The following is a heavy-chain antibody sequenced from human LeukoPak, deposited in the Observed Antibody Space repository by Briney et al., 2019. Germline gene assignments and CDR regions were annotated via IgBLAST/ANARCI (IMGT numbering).Heavy chain of an antibody. J-gene: IGHJ6*04. CDR3: ARTGAYSGNKSGMDV. Sequence: KPSETLSLTCAVYGGSSSGYYWSWIRQPPGKGLEWIGEINHSGSTNYNPSLKSRVTISVDTSKNQFSLKLSSVTAADTAVYYCARTGAYSGNKSGMDVWGKGTTVTVSS. CDR1: GGSSSGYY. V-gene: IGHV4-34*01. CDR2: INHSGST. D-gene: IGHD5-12*01.